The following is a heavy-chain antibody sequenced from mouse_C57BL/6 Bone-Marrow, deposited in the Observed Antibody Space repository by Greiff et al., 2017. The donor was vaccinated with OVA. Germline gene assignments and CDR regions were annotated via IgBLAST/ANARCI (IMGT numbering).Heavy chain of an antibody. CDR1: GYAFSSSW. V-gene: IGHV1-82*01. CDR2: IYPGDGDT. Sequence: QVQLKQSGPELVKPGASVKISCKASGYAFSSSWMNWVKQRPGKGLEWIGRIYPGDGDTNYNGKFKGKATLTADKSSSTAYRQLSSLTSEDSAVYFCARWNYYYGSSPLWYFDVWGTGTTVTVSS. CDR3: ARWNYYYGSSPLWYFDV. J-gene: IGHJ1*03. D-gene: IGHD1-1*01.